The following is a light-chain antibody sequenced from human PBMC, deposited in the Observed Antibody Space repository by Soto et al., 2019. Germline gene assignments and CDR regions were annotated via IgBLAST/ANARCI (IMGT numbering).Light chain of an antibody. CDR2: DVS. Sequence: QSVLTQPRSVSGSPGQSVTISCTGTSSDVGGYNYVSWYQQHPGKAPKLMIYDVSKRPSGVPDRFSGSKSGNPASLTISGLQAEDEADYYCCSYAGSSYVFGTGTKVTVL. J-gene: IGLJ1*01. V-gene: IGLV2-11*01. CDR3: CSYAGSSYV. CDR1: SSDVGGYNY.